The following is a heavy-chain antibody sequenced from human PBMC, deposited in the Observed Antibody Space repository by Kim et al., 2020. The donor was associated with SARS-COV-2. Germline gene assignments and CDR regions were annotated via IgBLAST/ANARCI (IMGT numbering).Heavy chain of an antibody. D-gene: IGHD1-26*01. Sequence: SVKGRFTISRDNSKNTLYLQMNSLRAEDTAVYYCAKDIIKWELLPSHFDYWGQGTLVTVSS. CDR3: AKDIIKWELLPSHFDY. V-gene: IGHV3-23*01. J-gene: IGHJ4*02.